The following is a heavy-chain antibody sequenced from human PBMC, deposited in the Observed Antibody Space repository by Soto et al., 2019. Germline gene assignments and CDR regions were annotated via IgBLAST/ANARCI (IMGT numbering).Heavy chain of an antibody. D-gene: IGHD1-1*01. CDR2: IYWDGES. V-gene: IGHV2-5*02. J-gene: IGHJ4*02. Sequence: QITLKEAGPTLVKPTETLTLTCTFSGFSFTTTRLGVGWTRQPPGKALEWLAIIYWDGESRYTPLLRRRLTLSEDNSKDQVVLTMNNMDPKDTATYSCAHRDSTGTTTYFDSWGQGIPVTVAS. CDR3: AHRDSTGTTTYFDS. CDR1: GFSFTTTRLG.